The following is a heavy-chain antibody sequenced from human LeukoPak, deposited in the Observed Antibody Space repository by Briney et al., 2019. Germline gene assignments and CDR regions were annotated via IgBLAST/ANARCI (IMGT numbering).Heavy chain of an antibody. V-gene: IGHV4-59*01. CDR1: GGSISSYY. CDR3: ARYRGASGYHFDY. CDR2: IYYSGST. J-gene: IGHJ4*02. Sequence: KPSETLSLTCTVSGGSISSYYWRWIRQPPGKGLEWIGYIYYSGSTNYNPSLKSRVTISVDTSKNQFSLKLSSVTAADTAMYYCARYRGASGYHFDYWGQGTLVTVSS. D-gene: IGHD5-12*01.